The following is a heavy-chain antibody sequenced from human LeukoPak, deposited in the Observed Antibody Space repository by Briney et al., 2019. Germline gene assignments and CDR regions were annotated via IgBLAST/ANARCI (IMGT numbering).Heavy chain of an antibody. V-gene: IGHV3-11*04. CDR3: AKKRLAYQGAFDI. CDR1: GYIFSDYY. D-gene: IGHD2-2*01. CDR2: IGPTGDIM. J-gene: IGHJ3*02. Sequence: GGSLRLSCATSGYIFSDYYISWIRQAPGKGLEYISIIGPTGDIMYSEDSVKGRFTISRDNSKNTLYLQMNSLRAEDTAVYYCAKKRLAYQGAFDIWGQGTMVTVSS.